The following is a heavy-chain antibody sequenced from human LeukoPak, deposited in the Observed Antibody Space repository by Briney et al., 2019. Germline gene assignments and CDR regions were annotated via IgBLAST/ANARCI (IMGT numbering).Heavy chain of an antibody. J-gene: IGHJ4*02. CDR1: GGSISSYY. Sequence: SETLPLTCTVSGGSISSYYWSWIRQPPGKGLERIGYIYYSGSTNYNPSLKSRVTISVDTSKNQFSLKLSSVTAADTAVYYCARVYWGNFDYWGQGTLVTVSS. D-gene: IGHD3-16*01. CDR2: IYYSGST. CDR3: ARVYWGNFDY. V-gene: IGHV4-59*01.